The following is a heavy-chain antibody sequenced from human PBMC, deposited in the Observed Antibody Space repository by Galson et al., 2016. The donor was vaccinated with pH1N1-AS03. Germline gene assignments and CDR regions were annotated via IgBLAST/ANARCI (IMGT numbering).Heavy chain of an antibody. V-gene: IGHV1-2*04. CDR3: ARDPRGPCSSSTCATAYYFGMDV. J-gene: IGHJ6*02. CDR2: IDPNSGVT. Sequence: SVKVSCKASGYIFTGFYVHWVRQAPGQGLEWMGWIDPNSGVTNYAQKFQAWVTMTRETSSNTAHMELSGLESDDTAVYYCARDPRGPCSSSTCATAYYFGMDVWGQGTTVIVSS. D-gene: IGHD2-2*01. CDR1: GYIFTGFY.